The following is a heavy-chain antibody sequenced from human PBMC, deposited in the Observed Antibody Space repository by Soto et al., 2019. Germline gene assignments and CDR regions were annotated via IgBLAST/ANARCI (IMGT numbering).Heavy chain of an antibody. CDR3: ARYSSSNDYYYYGMDV. CDR1: GGSISSSNW. Sequence: PSETLSLTCAVFGGSISSSNWWSWVRQPPGKGLEWIGEIYHSGSTNYNPSLKSRVTISVDKSKNQFSLKLSSVTAADTAVYYCARYSSSNDYYYYGMDVWGQGTTVTVSS. D-gene: IGHD6-6*01. V-gene: IGHV4-4*02. CDR2: IYHSGST. J-gene: IGHJ6*02.